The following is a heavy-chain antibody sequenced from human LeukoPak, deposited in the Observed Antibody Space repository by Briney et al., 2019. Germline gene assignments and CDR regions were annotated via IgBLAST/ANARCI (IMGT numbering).Heavy chain of an antibody. CDR2: VSTSGST. CDR3: ASLFFDTSGYVDQ. V-gene: IGHV4-4*07. CDR1: GGSISNYY. J-gene: IGHJ4*02. Sequence: SETLSLTCTVSGGSISNYYWSWIRHPPGKGLEWIGRVSTSGSTNYNPSLKSRVTMSTDTSKNQFSLNLSSVTAADTAVYYCASLFFDTSGYVDQWGQGTMVTVSS. D-gene: IGHD3-22*01.